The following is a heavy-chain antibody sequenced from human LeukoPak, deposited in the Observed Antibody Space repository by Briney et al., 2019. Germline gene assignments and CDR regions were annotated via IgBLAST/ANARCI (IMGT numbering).Heavy chain of an antibody. Sequence: PSETLSLTCAVYGGSFSGYYWSWIRQPPGKGLEWIGYIYHSGSTYYNPSLKSRVTISVDRSKNQFSLKLSSVTAADTAVYYCAREGYGNWYFDLWGRGTLVTVSS. D-gene: IGHD1-1*01. V-gene: IGHV4-34*01. J-gene: IGHJ2*01. CDR3: AREGYGNWYFDL. CDR2: IYHSGST. CDR1: GGSFSGYY.